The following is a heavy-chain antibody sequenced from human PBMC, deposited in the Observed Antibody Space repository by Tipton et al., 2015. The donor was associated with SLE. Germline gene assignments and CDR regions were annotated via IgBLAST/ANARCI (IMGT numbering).Heavy chain of an antibody. CDR1: GGSISSGSYY. V-gene: IGHV4-61*09. Sequence: TLSLTCTVSGGSISSGSYYWSWIRQPAGKGLEWIGHIYTSGNTNYNPSLKSRVTISVDTSKKQFSLTLTSVTAADTAVYYCARDVMGRTTTDRGTYQYYYYMDFWGKGTTVTVSS. D-gene: IGHD3-10*01. CDR2: IYTSGNT. CDR3: ARDVMGRTTTDRGTYQYYYYMDF. J-gene: IGHJ6*03.